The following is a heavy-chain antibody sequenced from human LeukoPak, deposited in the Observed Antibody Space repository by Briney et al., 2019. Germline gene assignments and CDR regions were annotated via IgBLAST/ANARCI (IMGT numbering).Heavy chain of an antibody. V-gene: IGHV4-31*03. Sequence: SETLSLTCTVSGGSISSGGYYWSWIRQHPGKGLEWIGYIYYSGSTYYNPSLKSRVTISVDTSKNQFSLKLSSVTAADTAVYYCARWIGSSGWYPRRVNRAFDIWGQGTMVTVSS. D-gene: IGHD6-19*01. CDR1: GGSISSGGYY. J-gene: IGHJ3*02. CDR2: IYYSGST. CDR3: ARWIGSSGWYPRRVNRAFDI.